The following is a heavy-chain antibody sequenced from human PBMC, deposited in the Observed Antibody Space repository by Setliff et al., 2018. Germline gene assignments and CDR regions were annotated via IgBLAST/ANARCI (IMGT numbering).Heavy chain of an antibody. Sequence: GGSLRLSCAASGFSFNTYGMHWVRQAPGEGLEWVAFVQFDGSNKYYADSVLGRFTISRDNIKNTAFLQMNSLRADDTAMYYCARDPNGDYVGAFDPWGQGILVTVSS. CDR3: ARDPNGDYVGAFDP. CDR1: GFSFNTYG. V-gene: IGHV3-30*02. D-gene: IGHD4-17*01. J-gene: IGHJ5*02. CDR2: VQFDGSNK.